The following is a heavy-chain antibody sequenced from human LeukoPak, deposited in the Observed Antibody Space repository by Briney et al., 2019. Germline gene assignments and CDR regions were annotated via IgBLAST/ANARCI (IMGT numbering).Heavy chain of an antibody. V-gene: IGHV3-7*01. CDR3: AIIPRAAAGPSARSPFHY. CDR2: IKQDGSDK. CDR1: GFTFSSYW. J-gene: IGHJ4*02. D-gene: IGHD6-13*01. Sequence: GGSLRLSCEVSGFTFSSYWMNWVRQAPGKGLEWVANIKQDGSDKYYVDSVKGRFTISRDDAKNSLYLQMNSLRAEDTAVYYCAIIPRAAAGPSARSPFHYWGQGTLVTVSS.